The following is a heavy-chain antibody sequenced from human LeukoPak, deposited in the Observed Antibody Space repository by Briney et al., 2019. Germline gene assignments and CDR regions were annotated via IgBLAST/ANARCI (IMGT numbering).Heavy chain of an antibody. CDR3: AKEGDCSGGTCFDH. CDR2: INPNNGVT. J-gene: IGHJ4*02. Sequence: ASVTVSCKASGYTFTGYYMHWVRQAPGQGLEWMGWINPNNGVTNYAQNFQGRVTMTRDKSISTAYMELSRLRADDTALYYCAKEGDCSGGTCFDHWGQGTLVTVSS. D-gene: IGHD2-15*01. CDR1: GYTFTGYY. V-gene: IGHV1-2*02.